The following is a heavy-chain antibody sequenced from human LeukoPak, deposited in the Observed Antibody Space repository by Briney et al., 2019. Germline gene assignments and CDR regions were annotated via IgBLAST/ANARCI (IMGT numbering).Heavy chain of an antibody. CDR2: ISSSSSYI. V-gene: IGHV3-21*01. CDR3: ARRIHFDWLLYY. J-gene: IGHJ4*02. CDR1: GFIFSRYS. Sequence: GGSLRLSCAASGFIFSRYSMTWVRQAPGKGLEWVSSISSSSSYIYYADSVKGRFTISRDNAKNSLYLQMSSLRAEDTAVYYCARRIHFDWLLYYWGQGTLVTVSS. D-gene: IGHD3-9*01.